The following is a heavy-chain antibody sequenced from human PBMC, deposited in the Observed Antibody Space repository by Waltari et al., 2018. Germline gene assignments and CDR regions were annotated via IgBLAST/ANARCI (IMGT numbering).Heavy chain of an antibody. J-gene: IGHJ4*02. CDR1: GGSISANTYY. CDR2: IYYTGST. Sequence: QLQLQESGPGLVRPSATLSLTCTVSGGSISANTYYWGGCRQPPGKGLEWIGTIYYTGSTDYNPSLKSRVTISVDTSNNQFSLNLRSVTAADTAVYYCARRSSSWYYYFDYWGQGALVTVSS. V-gene: IGHV4-39*01. CDR3: ARRSSSWYYYFDY. D-gene: IGHD6-13*01.